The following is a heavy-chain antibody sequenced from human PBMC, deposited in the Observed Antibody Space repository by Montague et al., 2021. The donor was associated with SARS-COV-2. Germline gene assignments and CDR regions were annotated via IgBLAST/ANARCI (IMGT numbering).Heavy chain of an antibody. CDR2: INHGGST. CDR1: GTSFSGYY. J-gene: IGHJ6*03. CDR3: ARLRDGVVPSPILGVGPYYSYYYMDV. V-gene: IGHV4-34*01. Sequence: SETRSLTCAVHGTSFSGYYWNWIRQPPGKGLEWIGEINHGGSTKYSPSLKSRLTISADTSKNQFSLKLTSVAAADTAVYYCARLRDGVVPSPILGVGPYYSYYYMDVWGRGTTVIVSS. D-gene: IGHD3-10*01.